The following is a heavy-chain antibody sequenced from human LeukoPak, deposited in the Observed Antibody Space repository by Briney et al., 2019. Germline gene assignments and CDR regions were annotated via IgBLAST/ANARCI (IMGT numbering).Heavy chain of an antibody. D-gene: IGHD6-13*01. CDR2: ISSSSSYI. J-gene: IGHJ4*02. CDR3: ARDSLHYSSKDY. V-gene: IGHV3-21*01. Sequence: GGSLRLSCAASGFTVSSYSMNWVRQAPGKGLEWVSSISSSSSYIYYADSVKGRFTISRDNAKNSLYLQMNSLRAEDTAVYYCARDSLHYSSKDYWGQGTLVTVSS. CDR1: GFTVSSYS.